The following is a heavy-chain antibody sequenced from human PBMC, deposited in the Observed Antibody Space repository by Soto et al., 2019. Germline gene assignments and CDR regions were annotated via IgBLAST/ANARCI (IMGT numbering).Heavy chain of an antibody. V-gene: IGHV4-39*01. D-gene: IGHD4-17*01. Sequence: NPSETLSLTCTVSGGSISSSSYYWGWIRQPPGKGLEWIGSIYYSGSTYYNPSLKSRVTISVDTSKNQFSLKLSSVTAADTAVYYCARHTRTVTTWFDYWGQGTLVTVSS. J-gene: IGHJ4*02. CDR1: GGSISSSSYY. CDR3: ARHTRTVTTWFDY. CDR2: IYYSGST.